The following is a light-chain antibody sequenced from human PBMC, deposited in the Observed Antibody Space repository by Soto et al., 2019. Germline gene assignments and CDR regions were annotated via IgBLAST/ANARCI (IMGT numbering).Light chain of an antibody. J-gene: IGKJ1*01. CDR1: QSVSSN. Sequence: EIVMTQSPATLSVSPGERATLSCRASQSVSSNLAWYQQKPGQAPRLLLYGASTRATGIPARFSGSGSATEFTLTISSLQSEDFAVYYCQHYYNWPQTFGQGTKVEIK. V-gene: IGKV3-15*01. CDR2: GAS. CDR3: QHYYNWPQT.